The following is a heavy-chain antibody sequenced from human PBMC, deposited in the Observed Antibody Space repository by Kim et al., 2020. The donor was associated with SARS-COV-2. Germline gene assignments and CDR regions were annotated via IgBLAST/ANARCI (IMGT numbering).Heavy chain of an antibody. CDR3: ARVPTQTYYYYGMDV. CDR2: TRNKANSYTT. J-gene: IGHJ6*02. CDR1: GFTFSDHY. Sequence: GGSLRLSCAASGFTFSDHYMDWVRQAPGKGLEWVGRTRNKANSYTTEYAASVKGRFTISRDDSKNSLYLQMNSLKTEDTAVYYCARVPTQTYYYYGMDVWGQGTTVTVSS. V-gene: IGHV3-72*01.